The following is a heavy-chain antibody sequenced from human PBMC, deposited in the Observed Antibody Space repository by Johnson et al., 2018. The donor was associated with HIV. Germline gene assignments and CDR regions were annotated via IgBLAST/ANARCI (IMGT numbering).Heavy chain of an antibody. CDR3: AKDGMGGNYWYAFDI. Sequence: QVQVVESGGGVVQPGGSLRLSCAASGFTFSSYGMHWVRQAPGKGLEWVAFIRYDGTNKYYVDSVKGRFTISRDNSKNTLYLQMNSLRAEDTAVYYCAKDGMGGNYWYAFDIWGQGTMVTVSS. D-gene: IGHD1-26*01. CDR1: GFTFSSYG. CDR2: IRYDGTNK. V-gene: IGHV3-30*02. J-gene: IGHJ3*02.